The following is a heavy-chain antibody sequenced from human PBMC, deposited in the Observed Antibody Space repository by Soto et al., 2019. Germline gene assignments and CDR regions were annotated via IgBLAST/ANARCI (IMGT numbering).Heavy chain of an antibody. V-gene: IGHV3-48*02. CDR3: ASAGYCSSTSCQKYYYYGMDV. CDR2: ISSSSSTI. J-gene: IGHJ6*02. D-gene: IGHD2-2*01. CDR1: GFTFSSYS. Sequence: PGGSLRLSCAASGFTFSSYSMNWVRQAPGKGLEWVSYISSSSSTIYYADSVKGRFTISRDNAKNSLYLQMNSLRDEDTAVYYCASAGYCSSTSCQKYYYYGMDVWGQGTTVTVSS.